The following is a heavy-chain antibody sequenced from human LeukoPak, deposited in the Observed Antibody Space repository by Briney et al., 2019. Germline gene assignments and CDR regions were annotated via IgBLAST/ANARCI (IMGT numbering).Heavy chain of an antibody. J-gene: IGHJ4*02. CDR2: ISAYNGNT. V-gene: IGHV1-18*04. Sequence: GASVKVSCKASGYTFTSYYMHWVRQAPGQGLEWMGWISAYNGNTNYAQKLQGRVTMTTDTSTSTAYMELRSLRSDDTAVYYCARESAVAGTFDYWGQGTLVTVSS. D-gene: IGHD6-19*01. CDR1: GYTFTSYY. CDR3: ARESAVAGTFDY.